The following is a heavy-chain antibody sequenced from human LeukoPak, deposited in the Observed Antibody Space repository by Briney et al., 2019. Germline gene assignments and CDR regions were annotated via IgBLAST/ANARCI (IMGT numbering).Heavy chain of an antibody. D-gene: IGHD1-7*01. CDR2: IKQDGSEM. Sequence: GGSLGLSCAASGFSFNSYWMTWVRRAPGTGLEWVANIKQDGSEMYYEDSVKGRFTISRDNGKKSLYLQMNGLRAEDTAVYYCAREGYNWNYVAYWGQGTLVTVSS. CDR1: GFSFNSYW. V-gene: IGHV3-7*01. J-gene: IGHJ4*02. CDR3: AREGYNWNYVAY.